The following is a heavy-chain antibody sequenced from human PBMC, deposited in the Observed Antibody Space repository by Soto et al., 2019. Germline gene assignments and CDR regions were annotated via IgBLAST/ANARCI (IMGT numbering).Heavy chain of an antibody. D-gene: IGHD2-21*02. CDR1: AFTFSSYA. CDR3: AKGRARDCRGCRQDY. V-gene: IGHV3-23*01. J-gene: IGHJ4*02. CDR2: VSGSGDRT. Sequence: EVQLLESGGGLAQPGGSLRLSCAASAFTFSSYAMSWVRQAPGKGLEWVSAVSGSGDRTYYADSVKGRFTISRDNSKNTLYLQMNSLSAEDTTVYYCAKGRARDCRGCRQDYWGQGTLVTVSS.